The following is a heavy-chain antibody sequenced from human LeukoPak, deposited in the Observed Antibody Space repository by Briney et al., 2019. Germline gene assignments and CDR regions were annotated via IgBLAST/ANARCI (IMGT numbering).Heavy chain of an antibody. CDR3: ARTMVRGVRGAFDI. D-gene: IGHD3-10*01. Sequence: PSETLSLTCTVSGGSIGSYYWSWIRQPPGKGLEWIGYIYYSGSTNYNPSLKSRVTISVDTSKNQFSLKLSSVTAADTAVYYCARTMVRGVRGAFDIWGQGTMVTVSS. V-gene: IGHV4-59*01. CDR2: IYYSGST. CDR1: GGSIGSYY. J-gene: IGHJ3*02.